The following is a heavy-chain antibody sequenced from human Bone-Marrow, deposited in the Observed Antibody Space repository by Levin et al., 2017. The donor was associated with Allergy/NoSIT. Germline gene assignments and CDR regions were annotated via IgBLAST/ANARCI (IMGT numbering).Heavy chain of an antibody. V-gene: IGHV3-74*03. J-gene: IGHJ4*02. D-gene: IGHD4-17*01. Sequence: PGGSLRLSCAASGFSFTSHWMHWVRQAPGKGLVWVSRVNGDETDITYMDSVKGRFTISRDNAKNTLYLQMNSLRAEDTALYYCVRANDYGDPDYWGQGTLVTVSS. CDR2: VNGDETDI. CDR3: VRANDYGDPDY. CDR1: GFSFTSHW.